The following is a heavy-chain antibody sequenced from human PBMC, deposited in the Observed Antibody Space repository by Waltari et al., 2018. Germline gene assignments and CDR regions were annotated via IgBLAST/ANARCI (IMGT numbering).Heavy chain of an antibody. CDR3: AREASGMATIGAFDI. CDR1: GGTFSSYA. J-gene: IGHJ3*02. CDR2: IIPILGIA. Sequence: QVQLVQSGAEVKKPGSSVKVSCKASGGTFSSYAISWVRQRPGQGLEWMGGIIPILGIANYAQKFQGRVTITADESTSTAYMELSSLRSEDTAVYYCAREASGMATIGAFDIWGQGTMVTVSS. V-gene: IGHV1-69*04. D-gene: IGHD5-12*01.